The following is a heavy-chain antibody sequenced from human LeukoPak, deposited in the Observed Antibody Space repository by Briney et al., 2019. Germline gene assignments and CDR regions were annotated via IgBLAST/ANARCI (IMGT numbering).Heavy chain of an antibody. V-gene: IGHV1-8*01. Sequence: ASVKVSCKASGYTFTSYHMNWVRQATGQGLEYMGWMDPKTGNTYFAQKFQGRVTMTRDTSISTAYMELSSLRSEDTAVYYCARDVYGARDYWGQGNLVTVSS. CDR3: ARDVYGARDY. CDR1: GYTFTSYH. CDR2: MDPKTGNT. D-gene: IGHD4-17*01. J-gene: IGHJ4*02.